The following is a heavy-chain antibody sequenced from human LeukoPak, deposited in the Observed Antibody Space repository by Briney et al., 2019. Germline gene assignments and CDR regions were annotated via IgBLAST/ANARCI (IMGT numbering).Heavy chain of an antibody. J-gene: IGHJ5*02. Sequence: ASVKVSCKASGDTFTSYGISWVRQAPGQGLEWMGWISACNGNTNYAQKLQGRVTMTTDTSTSTAYMELRSLRSDDTAVYYCARLHPVPNSSTPWFDPWGQGTLLTVSS. CDR1: GDTFTSYG. CDR2: ISACNGNT. V-gene: IGHV1-18*01. CDR3: ARLHPVPNSSTPWFDP. D-gene: IGHD4-11*01.